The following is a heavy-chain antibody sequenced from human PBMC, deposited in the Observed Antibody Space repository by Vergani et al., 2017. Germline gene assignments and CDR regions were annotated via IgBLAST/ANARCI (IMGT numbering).Heavy chain of an antibody. CDR2: ISSSGSTI. D-gene: IGHD2-15*01. V-gene: IGHV3-48*03. CDR1: GFTFSSYE. CDR3: ARVGCSGGSCYFDY. J-gene: IGHJ4*02. Sequence: EVQLVESGGGLVQPGGSLRLSCAASGFTFSSYEMNWVRQAPGKGLEWVSYISSSGSTIYYEDSVKGRFTISRDNAKNSLYLQMNSLRAEDTAVYYCARVGCSGGSCYFDYWGQGTLVTVSS.